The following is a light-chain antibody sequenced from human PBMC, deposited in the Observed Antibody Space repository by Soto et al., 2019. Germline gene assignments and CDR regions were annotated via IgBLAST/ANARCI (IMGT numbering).Light chain of an antibody. Sequence: QAVVTQPPSASGTPGQRVTISCSGSSSNIGTKYVYWYQQVPGMAPKLLISRNVQRPSGVPDRFSGSKSGTSASLAISGLRSEDEGVYYCATWDGSLRGVVFGGVTKLTVL. V-gene: IGLV1-47*01. CDR1: SSNIGTKY. CDR3: ATWDGSLRGVV. J-gene: IGLJ2*01. CDR2: RNV.